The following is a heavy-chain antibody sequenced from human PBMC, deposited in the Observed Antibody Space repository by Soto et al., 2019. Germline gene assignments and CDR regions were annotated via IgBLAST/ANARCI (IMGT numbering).Heavy chain of an antibody. CDR1: GFTFSSYA. V-gene: IGHV3-30-3*01. D-gene: IGHD3-16*01. CDR3: ARDLGGAIDY. J-gene: IGHJ4*02. Sequence: QVQLVESGGGVVQPGRSLRLSCAASGFTFSSYAMHWVRQAPGKGLDWVAVVSYDGSNKYYADSVKGRFTFSRDNSKNTLYLQMNSLRTEDTALYYCARDLGGAIDYWGQGTLVTVSS. CDR2: VSYDGSNK.